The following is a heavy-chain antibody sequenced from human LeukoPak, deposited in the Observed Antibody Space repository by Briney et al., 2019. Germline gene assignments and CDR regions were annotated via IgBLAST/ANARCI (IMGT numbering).Heavy chain of an antibody. V-gene: IGHV4-34*01. CDR3: ARRTYGSGSYFDY. J-gene: IGHJ4*02. CDR1: GGSFSGYY. D-gene: IGHD3-10*01. CDR2: INHSGST. Sequence: PSETLSLTCAVYGGSFSGYYWSWIRQPPGKGLEWIGEINHSGSTNYNPSLKSRVTISVDTSKNQFSLKLSSVTAADTAVYYCARRTYGSGSYFDYWGQGTLVTVSS.